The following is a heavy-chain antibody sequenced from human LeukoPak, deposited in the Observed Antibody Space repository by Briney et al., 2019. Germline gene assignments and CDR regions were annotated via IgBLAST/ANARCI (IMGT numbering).Heavy chain of an antibody. CDR3: AKVSPTGRAFDC. V-gene: IGHV3-23*01. J-gene: IGHJ4*02. D-gene: IGHD1-1*01. CDR2: ISGSGGST. Sequence: GSLRLSCAASGFTFSSYAMSWVRPAPGKGLEWVSSISGSGGSTYFADSVEGRFTISRDNSKNTLHLQMNSLRAEDTAVYYCAKVSPTGRAFDCWGQGTLVTVSS. CDR1: GFTFSSYA.